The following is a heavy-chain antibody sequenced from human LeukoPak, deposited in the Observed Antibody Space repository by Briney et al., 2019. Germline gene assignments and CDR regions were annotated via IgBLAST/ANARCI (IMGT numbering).Heavy chain of an antibody. D-gene: IGHD6-13*01. V-gene: IGHV4-38-2*01. CDR3: ARGPGSSPVDY. Sequence: GSLRLSCATSGFTFSNAWMSWVRQAPGKGLEWVGSIYHSGNTYYNPSLKSRVTISVDTSKNQFSLKLNSVTAADTAVYYCARGPGSSPVDYWGQGTLVTVSS. CDR1: GFTFSNAW. J-gene: IGHJ4*02. CDR2: IYHSGNT.